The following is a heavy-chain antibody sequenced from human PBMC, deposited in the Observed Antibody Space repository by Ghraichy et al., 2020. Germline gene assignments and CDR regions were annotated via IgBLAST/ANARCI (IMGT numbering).Heavy chain of an antibody. CDR3: ARHGAYRFDY. J-gene: IGHJ4*02. Sequence: SETLSLTCTVSGGSISSSSYYWGWVRQPPGQGLEWIGSFYYSGDTYYNPSLKSRLTVSVDTSKNQLSLKLASVTAADAAVYYCARHGAYRFDYWGQGTLVIVPS. D-gene: IGHD5-18*01. CDR1: GGSISSSSYY. CDR2: FYYSGDT. V-gene: IGHV4-39*01.